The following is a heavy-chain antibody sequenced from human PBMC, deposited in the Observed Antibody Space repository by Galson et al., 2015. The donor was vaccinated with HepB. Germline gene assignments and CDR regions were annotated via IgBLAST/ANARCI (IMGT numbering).Heavy chain of an antibody. CDR1: GFTFSSYA. CDR3: ANGGPDQRTMTTMWNWYFDV. V-gene: IGHV3-23*01. CDR2: ISGSGGDT. J-gene: IGHJ2*01. D-gene: IGHD4-17*01. Sequence: SLRLSCAASGFTFSSYAMSWVRQAPGKGLEWVSAISGSGGDTYYADSVKGRFTISRDNSKNTLYLQMNSLRAEDRAIYYCANGGPDQRTMTTMWNWYFDVWGRGTLVTVSS.